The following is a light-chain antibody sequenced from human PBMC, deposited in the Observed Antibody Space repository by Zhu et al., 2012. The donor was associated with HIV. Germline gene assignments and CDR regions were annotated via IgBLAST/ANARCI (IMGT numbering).Light chain of an antibody. V-gene: IGKV3-20*01. Sequence: EIVLTQSPGTLSLSPGERATLSCRASQSVSSSSSRATGIPDRFSGSGSGTDFTLTISRLEPEDFAVYYCQQYGSSPYTFGQGTKLEIK. CDR3: QQYGSSPYT. CDR1: QSVSS. J-gene: IGKJ2*01.